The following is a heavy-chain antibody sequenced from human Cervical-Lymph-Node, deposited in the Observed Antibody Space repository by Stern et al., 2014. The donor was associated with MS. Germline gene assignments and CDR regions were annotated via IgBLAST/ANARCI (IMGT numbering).Heavy chain of an antibody. J-gene: IGHJ4*02. CDR3: ARDNGGWSVDS. D-gene: IGHD6-19*01. Sequence: QEQLVEYGAEVKKPGASVKVSCKAFGYTFTSNKMHWVRQAPGQGLEWMGIINPGGGSTRYAQKLQGRVTMTRDTSTSTVYMELTSLRSEDTAVYSCARDNGGWSVDSWGQGTLVIVSS. V-gene: IGHV1-46*01. CDR1: GYTFTSNK. CDR2: INPGGGST.